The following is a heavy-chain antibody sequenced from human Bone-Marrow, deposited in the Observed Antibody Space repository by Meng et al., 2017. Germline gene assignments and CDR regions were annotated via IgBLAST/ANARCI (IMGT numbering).Heavy chain of an antibody. V-gene: IGHV1-2*06. J-gene: IGHJ5*02. D-gene: IGHD5-18*01. Sequence: QSRRGQSGAAVRNAGASWKVACMASGYTFTGYYMHWVRQAPGQGLEWMGRINPNSGGTNYAQKFQGRVTMTRDTSISTAYMELSRLRSDDTAVYYCARDRSYGYASSDWFDPWGQGTLVTVSS. CDR3: ARDRSYGYASSDWFDP. CDR1: GYTFTGYY. CDR2: INPNSGGT.